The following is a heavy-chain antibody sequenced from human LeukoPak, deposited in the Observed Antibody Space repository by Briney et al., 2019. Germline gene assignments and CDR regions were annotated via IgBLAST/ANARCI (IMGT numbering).Heavy chain of an antibody. Sequence: ASVKVSCKASGGTFSSYAISWVRQAPGQGPEWMGGIIPIFGTANYAQKFQGRVTITTDESTSTAYMELSSLRSEDTAVYYCATQIPNYYYYYYYMDVWGKGTTVTVSS. CDR1: GGTFSSYA. CDR3: ATQIPNYYYYYYYMDV. D-gene: IGHD1-7*01. J-gene: IGHJ6*03. CDR2: IIPIFGTA. V-gene: IGHV1-69*05.